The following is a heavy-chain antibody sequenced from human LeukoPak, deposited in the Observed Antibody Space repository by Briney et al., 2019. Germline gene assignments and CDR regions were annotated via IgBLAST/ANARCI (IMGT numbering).Heavy chain of an antibody. CDR3: ARGGPIFGVVIREYYMDV. Sequence: KAGGSLRLSCAASGFTFSDYYMSWIRQAPGKGLEWVSYISSSGSTIYYADSVKGRFTISRDNAKNSLYLQMNSLRAEDTAVYYCARGGPIFGVVIREYYMDVWGKGTTVTVSS. J-gene: IGHJ6*03. D-gene: IGHD3-3*01. CDR1: GFTFSDYY. CDR2: ISSSGSTI. V-gene: IGHV3-11*04.